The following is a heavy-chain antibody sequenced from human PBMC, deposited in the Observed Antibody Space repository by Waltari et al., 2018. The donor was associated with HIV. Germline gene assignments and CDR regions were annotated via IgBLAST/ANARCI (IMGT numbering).Heavy chain of an antibody. J-gene: IGHJ5*01. CDR2: INGAGSDK. CDR1: GFTFNRFW. Sequence: EVQLVESGGGLVQPGGSLRLSCTASGFTFNRFWMGWVRQAPGKGLEWVADINGAGSDKDDVKSVKGRFTISRDNARNSLYLQMNSLTAEDTAIYYCARDDYLDSWGQGTLVTVSS. D-gene: IGHD4-17*01. CDR3: ARDDYLDS. V-gene: IGHV3-7*01.